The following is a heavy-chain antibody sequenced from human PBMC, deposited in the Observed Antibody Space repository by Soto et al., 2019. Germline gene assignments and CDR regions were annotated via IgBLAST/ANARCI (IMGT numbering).Heavy chain of an antibody. V-gene: IGHV4-34*01. J-gene: IGHJ6*02. CDR3: ARGAMVGYYYGMDV. Sequence: SETLSLTCAVYGGSFSGYYWTWIRQPPGTGLGWIGEINHSGSTNYNPSLKSRVTISVDTSKNQFSLKLSSVTAADTSVYYCARGAMVGYYYGMDVWGQGTTVTVSS. CDR1: GGSFSGYY. CDR2: INHSGST. D-gene: IGHD3-10*01.